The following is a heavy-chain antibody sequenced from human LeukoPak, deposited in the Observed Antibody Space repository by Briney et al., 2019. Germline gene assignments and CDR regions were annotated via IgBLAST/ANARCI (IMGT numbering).Heavy chain of an antibody. CDR2: INHSGST. Sequence: PSETLSLTCAVYGGSFSGYYWSWIRQPPGKGLEWIGEINHSGSTNYNPSLKSRVTISVDTSKNQFSLKLSSVTAADTAVYYCASREIYGDWYFDYWGPGTLVTVSS. V-gene: IGHV4-34*01. CDR3: ASREIYGDWYFDY. CDR1: GGSFSGYY. D-gene: IGHD4-17*01. J-gene: IGHJ4*02.